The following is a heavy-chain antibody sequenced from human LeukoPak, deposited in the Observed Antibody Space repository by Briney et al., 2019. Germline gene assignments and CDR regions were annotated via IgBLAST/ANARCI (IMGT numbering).Heavy chain of an antibody. CDR2: ISGNSANT. CDR3: AKGVRLWFAFYFDY. J-gene: IGHJ4*02. V-gene: IGHV3-23*01. D-gene: IGHD3-10*01. CDR1: GFTFSNYA. Sequence: GGSLRLSCAASGFTFSNYAMTWVRQAPGKGLEWVSSISGNSANTYYADSVKGRFTVSRANSKNILYLQMNSLRVEDTTVYFCAKGVRLWFAFYFDYWGQGTLATVSS.